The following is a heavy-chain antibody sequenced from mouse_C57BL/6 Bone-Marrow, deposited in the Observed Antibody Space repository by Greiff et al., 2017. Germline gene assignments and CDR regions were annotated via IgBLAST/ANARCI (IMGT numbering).Heavy chain of an antibody. CDR1: GYTFTSYW. CDR3: ARGGGLDGSGYVFDY. V-gene: IGHV1-55*01. Sequence: QVQLQQPGAELVKPGASVKMSCTASGYTFTSYWLTWVKQRPGQGLEWIGDIYPGSGSTNYPEKFKSKATMTVDTSSSTAYMQHSSLTSEDSAVYYGARGGGLDGSGYVFDYWGQGTTLTVSS. J-gene: IGHJ2*01. CDR2: IYPGSGST. D-gene: IGHD3-2*02.